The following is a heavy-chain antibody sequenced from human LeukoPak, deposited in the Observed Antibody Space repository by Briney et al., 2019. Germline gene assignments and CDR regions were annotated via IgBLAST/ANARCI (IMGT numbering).Heavy chain of an antibody. CDR2: IYYSGST. J-gene: IGHJ5*02. CDR1: GDSITGYY. CDR3: ARGGNYWPQWWFDP. D-gene: IGHD1-26*01. V-gene: IGHV4-39*07. Sequence: PSETLSLTCSVSGDSITGYYWGWIRQPPGKGLEWIGSIYYSGSTYYNPSLKSRVTISVDTSKNQFSLKLSSVTAADTAVYYCARGGNYWPQWWFDPWGRGTLVSVSS.